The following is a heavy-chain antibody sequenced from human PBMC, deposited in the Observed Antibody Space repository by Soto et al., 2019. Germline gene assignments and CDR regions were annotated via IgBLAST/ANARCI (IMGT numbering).Heavy chain of an antibody. J-gene: IGHJ6*02. D-gene: IGHD2-15*01. CDR2: IYYSGRT. CDR1: GGPIDYGNS. V-gene: IGHV4-4*02. CDR3: AASYCSGGRCYAYAMDI. Sequence: VQLQESGPGLVTPSGTLSLTCAVSGGPIDYGNSWSWVCQPPGRGLEWVGEIYYSGRTNYNPSLKSRITISVDKSKNQISLKLTSVTVADTARYYCAASYCSGGRCYAYAMDIWGQGTTVIVSS.